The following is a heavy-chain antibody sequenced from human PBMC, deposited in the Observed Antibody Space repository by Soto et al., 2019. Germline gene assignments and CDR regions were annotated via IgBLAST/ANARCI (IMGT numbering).Heavy chain of an antibody. CDR2: LTGSGDST. J-gene: IGHJ4*02. Sequence: EVQLLESGGGLVQPGGSLRLSCAPSGFTFSSFAMTWVRQAPGKGLEWVSSLTGSGDSTYYADSVKGRFTISRDNSTNTLYLQMNSLRADDPALYYCAKGTAVTTGDMAYWGQGTLVTVSS. CDR1: GFTFSSFA. V-gene: IGHV3-23*01. CDR3: AKGTAVTTGDMAY. D-gene: IGHD4-17*01.